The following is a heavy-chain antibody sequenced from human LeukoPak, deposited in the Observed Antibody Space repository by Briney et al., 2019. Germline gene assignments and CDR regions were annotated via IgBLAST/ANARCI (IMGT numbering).Heavy chain of an antibody. CDR2: IYYSGST. D-gene: IGHD4-17*01. J-gene: IGHJ3*02. CDR1: GGSISSSSYY. V-gene: IGHV4-39*01. CDR3: ARLNQPYGDYGDAFDI. Sequence: SETLSLTCTVSGGSISSSSYYWGWIRQPPGKGLEWIGSIYYSGSTYYNPSLKSRVTISVDTSKNQFSLKLSSVTAADTAVYYCARLNQPYGDYGDAFDIWGQGTMVTVSS.